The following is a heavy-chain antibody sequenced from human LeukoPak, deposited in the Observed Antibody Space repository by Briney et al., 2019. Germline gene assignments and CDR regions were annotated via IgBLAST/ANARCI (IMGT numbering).Heavy chain of an antibody. CDR3: AREWSAFDI. Sequence: SETLSLTCTVSGGSIGNYYWSWLRQPPGEGLEWIGYIHYSGATSYNPSLNSRATISVDTSKNQLSLRVRSVTAADTAKYYCAREWSAFDIWGQGTMVTVS. D-gene: IGHD3-3*01. V-gene: IGHV4-59*12. J-gene: IGHJ3*02. CDR2: IHYSGAT. CDR1: GGSIGNYY.